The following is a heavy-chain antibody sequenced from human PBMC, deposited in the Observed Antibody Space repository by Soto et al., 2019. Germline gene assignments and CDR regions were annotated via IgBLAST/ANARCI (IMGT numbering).Heavy chain of an antibody. CDR1: GFTFSSYW. CDR3: ARDRYYDSSGYYRFDY. J-gene: IGHJ4*02. V-gene: IGHV3-7*03. D-gene: IGHD3-22*01. CDR2: IKQDGSEK. Sequence: PGGSLRLSCAASGFTFSSYWMSWVRQAPGKGLEWVANIKQDGSEKYYVDSVKGRFTISRDNAKNSLYLQMNSLRAEDTAVYYCARDRYYDSSGYYRFDYWGQGTLVTVSS.